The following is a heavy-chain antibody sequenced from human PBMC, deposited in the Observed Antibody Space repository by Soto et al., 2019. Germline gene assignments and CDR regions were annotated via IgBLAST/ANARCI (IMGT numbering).Heavy chain of an antibody. Sequence: ESLKISCAASGFTFSGSAMHWVRQASGKGLEWVGRIRSKTNSYATAYAASVKGRFTISRDDSKNTTYLQMNSLKTEDTAVYYCTSWDYYHSGTYISWGQGTLVTVSS. J-gene: IGHJ5*02. CDR1: GFTFSGSA. V-gene: IGHV3-73*01. D-gene: IGHD3-10*01. CDR3: TSWDYYHSGTYIS. CDR2: IRSKTNSYAT.